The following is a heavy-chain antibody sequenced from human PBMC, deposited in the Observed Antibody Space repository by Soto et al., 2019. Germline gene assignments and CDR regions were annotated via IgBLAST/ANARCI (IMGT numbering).Heavy chain of an antibody. CDR2: IYYSGRT. CDR1: GASINSYY. Sequence: QVQLQESGPGLVKPSETLSLTCTVSGASINSYYWSWIRQPPGKGLEWIGYIYYSGRTNYSPSLKSGVTISVDTSREQFSLKLSSVAAADTAVYYCAASRGYGSGGGCYAWVFESWGQGTLVTVSS. D-gene: IGHD2-15*01. CDR3: AASRGYGSGGGCYAWVFES. J-gene: IGHJ4*02. V-gene: IGHV4-59*01.